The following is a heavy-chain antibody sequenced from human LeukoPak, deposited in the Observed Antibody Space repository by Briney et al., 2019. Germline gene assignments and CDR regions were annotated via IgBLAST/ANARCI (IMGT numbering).Heavy chain of an antibody. V-gene: IGHV4-30-4*01. CDR2: IYYSGST. J-gene: IGHJ6*02. CDR1: GGSISSGDYY. D-gene: IGHD5-18*01. Sequence: PSGTLSLTCTVSGGSISSGDYYWSWIRQPPGKGLEWIGYIYYSGSTYYNPSLKSRVTISVDTSKNQFSLKLSSVTAADTAVYYCARDLVGYSYGSWDRAPDVWGQGTTVTVSS. CDR3: ARDLVGYSYGSWDRAPDV.